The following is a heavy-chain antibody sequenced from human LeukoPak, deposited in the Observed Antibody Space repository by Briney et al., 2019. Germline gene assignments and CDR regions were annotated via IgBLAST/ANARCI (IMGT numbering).Heavy chain of an antibody. J-gene: IGHJ4*02. D-gene: IGHD3-9*01. Sequence: QPGGSLILSCAASGFTFSNYAMHWVRQAPGKGLEYVSAITSNGGNTYYADSVQGRFTISRDNSKNTLYLQMGSLRAEDMAIYFCARSASAGIFFDYWGQGILVTVSS. CDR2: ITSNGGNT. V-gene: IGHV3-64*02. CDR1: GFTFSNYA. CDR3: ARSASAGIFFDY.